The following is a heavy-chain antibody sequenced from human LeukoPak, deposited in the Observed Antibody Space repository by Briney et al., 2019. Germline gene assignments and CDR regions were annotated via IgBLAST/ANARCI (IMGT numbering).Heavy chain of an antibody. CDR2: IYSGGST. Sequence: GGFLRLSCAASGFTVSSNYMSWVRQAPGKGLEWVSVIYSGGSTYYADSVKGRFTISRDNSKNTLYLQMNSLRAEDTAVYYCGHYYDSSGYLRTAFDIWGQGTMVTVSS. CDR3: GHYYDSSGYLRTAFDI. CDR1: GFTVSSNY. D-gene: IGHD3-22*01. J-gene: IGHJ3*02. V-gene: IGHV3-53*01.